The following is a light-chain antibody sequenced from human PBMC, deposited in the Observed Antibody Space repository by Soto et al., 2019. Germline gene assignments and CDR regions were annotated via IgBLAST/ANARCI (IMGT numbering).Light chain of an antibody. CDR1: QSRVHTDGNTY. CDR3: MHATDFPRT. Sequence: DMVLTETPLSSPVTLGQPASISGRSSQSRVHTDGNTYLNWLQQRPGQPPRLLIYQISNRFSGVPDRFSGSGAGTDFTLRISRVEAEDVGVYYCMHATDFPRTFGQGTKVDIK. J-gene: IGKJ1*01. CDR2: QIS. V-gene: IGKV2-24*01.